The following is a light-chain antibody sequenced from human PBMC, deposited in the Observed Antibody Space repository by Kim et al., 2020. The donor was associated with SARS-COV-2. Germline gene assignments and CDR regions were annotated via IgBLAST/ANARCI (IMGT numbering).Light chain of an antibody. Sequence: DIQMTQSPSSLSASVGDRVTITCRASQSISNYLNWYQQKPGTAPKVLIYAASTLQSGVPSRFSGSGSGTDFTLTISSLQPDDFVTYYCQQSYTMPRTFGPGTKLEI. J-gene: IGKJ1*01. CDR3: QQSYTMPRT. V-gene: IGKV1-39*01. CDR1: QSISNY. CDR2: AAS.